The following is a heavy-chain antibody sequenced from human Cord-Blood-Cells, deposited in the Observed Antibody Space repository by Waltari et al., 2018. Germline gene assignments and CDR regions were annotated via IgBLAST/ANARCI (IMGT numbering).Heavy chain of an antibody. D-gene: IGHD1-26*01. V-gene: IGHV3-48*03. Sequence: EVQLVESGGGLVQPGGSLRLSCAASGFTFSSYEMNWVRQAPGKRLGWVSDISISGSTIYSADSVRGRFTISGDNDKNSLYLQMNSLRAEDTAVYYCAREGGYSGTRGFDYGGQGTLVTVSS. J-gene: IGHJ4*02. CDR1: GFTFSSYE. CDR2: ISISGSTI. CDR3: AREGGYSGTRGFDY.